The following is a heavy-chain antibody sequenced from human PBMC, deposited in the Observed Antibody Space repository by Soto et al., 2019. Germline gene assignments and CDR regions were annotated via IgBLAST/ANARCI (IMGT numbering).Heavy chain of an antibody. CDR3: RRSSRCSTDV. J-gene: IGHJ6*02. V-gene: IGHV4-59*08. CDR2: IYDSGRT. Sequence: SETLSLTCSVSSASTSTHNWSWIRQTPGKGLEWIGSIYDSGRTNYNPSLESRVTISVDTSKNQFSLNVISVTAADTAVYYCRRSSRCSTDVWGQGTTVTVSS. CDR1: SASTSTHN. D-gene: IGHD6-13*01.